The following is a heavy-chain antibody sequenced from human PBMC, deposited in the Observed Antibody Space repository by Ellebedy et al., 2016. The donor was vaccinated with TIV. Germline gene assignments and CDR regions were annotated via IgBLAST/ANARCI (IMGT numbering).Heavy chain of an antibody. V-gene: IGHV3-30*18. CDR1: GFTFRSYG. Sequence: GGSLRLSCAASGFTFRSYGMHWVRQAPGKGLEWVAGIPYDGSDKFYADSVKGRFTISRHSSKDTLYLQMNSLRVGDTALYYCVKEDGYSSGRPFDYWGQGTLVTVSS. D-gene: IGHD6-19*01. CDR2: IPYDGSDK. J-gene: IGHJ4*02. CDR3: VKEDGYSSGRPFDY.